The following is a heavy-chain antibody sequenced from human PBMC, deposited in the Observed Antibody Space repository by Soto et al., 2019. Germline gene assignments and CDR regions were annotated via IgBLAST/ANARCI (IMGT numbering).Heavy chain of an antibody. CDR1: GYTFTSYG. CDR3: ARDSFRFKVQRGDWFDP. J-gene: IGHJ5*02. Sequence: GASVKVSCKASGYTFTSYGISWVRQAPGQGLEWMGWISAYNGNTNYAQKLQGRVTMTTDTSTSTAYMELRSLRSDDTAVYYCARDSFRFKVQRGDWFDPWGQGTLVTVSS. D-gene: IGHD3-3*01. CDR2: ISAYNGNT. V-gene: IGHV1-18*01.